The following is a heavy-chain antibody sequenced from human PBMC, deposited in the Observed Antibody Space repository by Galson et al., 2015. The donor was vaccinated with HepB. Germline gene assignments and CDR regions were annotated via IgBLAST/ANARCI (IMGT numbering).Heavy chain of an antibody. CDR2: ISGGGDIT. Sequence: SLRLSCAASGFTFSPYAMSWVRQAPGKGLEWVSSISGGGDITSYADTVQGRFTLSRDNLKDTLYLDMNSLRAEDTAKYYCAKGSEYQLLWFYYYMDVWGKGTTVTVSS. D-gene: IGHD2-2*01. CDR3: AKGSEYQLLWFYYYMDV. V-gene: IGHV3-23*01. CDR1: GFTFSPYA. J-gene: IGHJ6*03.